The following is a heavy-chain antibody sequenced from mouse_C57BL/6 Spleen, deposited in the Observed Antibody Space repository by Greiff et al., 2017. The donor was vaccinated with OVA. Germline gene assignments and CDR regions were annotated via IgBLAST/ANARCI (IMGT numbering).Heavy chain of an antibody. CDR1: GYAFSSSW. CDR2: IYPGDGDT. CDR3: ARGYFDV. J-gene: IGHJ1*03. V-gene: IGHV1-82*01. Sequence: VQLQESGPELVKPGASVKISCKASGYAFSSSWMNWVKQRPGQGLEWIGRIYPGDGDTNYNGTFKGKATLTADKSSSTAYMQLSSLTSEDSAVYVCARGYFDVWGTGTTVTVSS.